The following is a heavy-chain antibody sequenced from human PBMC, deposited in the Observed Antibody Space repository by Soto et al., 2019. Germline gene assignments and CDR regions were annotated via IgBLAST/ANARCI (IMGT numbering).Heavy chain of an antibody. CDR1: GYTFTSYG. CDR2: ISAYNGNT. Sequence: QVQLVQSGAEVKKPGASVKVSCKASGYTFTSYGISWVRQAPGQVLEWMGWISAYNGNTNYAQKLQGRVTMTTDTSTSTAYMELRSLTSDDTAVYYCAVDYYGSGSYYSNHYYYYGMDFWGQGTTVTVSS. J-gene: IGHJ6*02. CDR3: AVDYYGSGSYYSNHYYYYGMDF. V-gene: IGHV1-18*01. D-gene: IGHD3-10*01.